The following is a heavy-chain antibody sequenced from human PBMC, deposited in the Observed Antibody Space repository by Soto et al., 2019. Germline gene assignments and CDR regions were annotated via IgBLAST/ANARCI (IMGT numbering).Heavy chain of an antibody. J-gene: IGHJ3*02. D-gene: IGHD3-16*01. Sequence: QVQLVQSGAEVKKPGSSVKVSCKASGGTFSSYTISWVRQAPGQGLEWMGRIIPILGIANYAQKFQGRVTITADKSTSTAYMELSSLRSEDTAVYYCARQRTRFMGDAFDIWGQGTMVTVSS. CDR1: GGTFSSYT. CDR3: ARQRTRFMGDAFDI. CDR2: IIPILGIA. V-gene: IGHV1-69*02.